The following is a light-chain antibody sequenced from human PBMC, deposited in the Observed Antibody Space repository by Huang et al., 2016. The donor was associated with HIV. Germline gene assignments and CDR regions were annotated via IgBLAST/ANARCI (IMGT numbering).Light chain of an antibody. Sequence: DIVMTQSPDSLAVSRGEGVTINCKSSQTVLYSLNKKNYLAWFQQKPGRPPKLLIYWATTRESGVPDQFSGSGSGTDFTLTINNLQAEDVAVYFCLQYYSVPQTFGHGTKVEIK. V-gene: IGKV4-1*01. J-gene: IGKJ1*01. CDR3: LQYYSVPQT. CDR1: QTVLYSLNKKNY. CDR2: WAT.